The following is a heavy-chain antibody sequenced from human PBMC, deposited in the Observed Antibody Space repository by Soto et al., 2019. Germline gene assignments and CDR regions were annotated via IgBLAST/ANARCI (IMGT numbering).Heavy chain of an antibody. D-gene: IGHD3-10*01. V-gene: IGHV1-69*01. CDR2: IMAIFDKR. CDR1: GGTFNSYT. CDR3: ARARASGNHDY. Sequence: QVQLVQSEAEVKKPGSSLRLSCRTSGGTFNSYTSNWVRRAPGQVLEWVGGIMAIFDKRKYAQKFLGRVTITADESTRTAYLELSGLTVEDTAVDYCARARASGNHDYWGQGTPVTVSS. J-gene: IGHJ4*02.